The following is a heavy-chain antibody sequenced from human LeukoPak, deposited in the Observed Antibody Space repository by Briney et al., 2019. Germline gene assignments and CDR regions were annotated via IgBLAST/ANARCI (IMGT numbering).Heavy chain of an antibody. CDR1: EFTFSNYA. CDR3: ARGSTTSGTYRYYFDY. Sequence: GGSLRLSCAASEFTFSNYAMHWVRQAPGKGLEWVTVISNNGSKKYADSVKGRFIISGDNSKNTLYLQMNSLRAEDTAVYYCARGSTTSGTYRYYFDYWGQGTLVTVSS. J-gene: IGHJ4*02. V-gene: IGHV3-30*04. D-gene: IGHD5/OR15-5a*01. CDR2: ISNNGSKK.